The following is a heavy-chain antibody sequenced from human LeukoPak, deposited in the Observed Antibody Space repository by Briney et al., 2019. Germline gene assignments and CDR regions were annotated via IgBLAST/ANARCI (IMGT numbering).Heavy chain of an antibody. J-gene: IGHJ3*01. CDR3: ARVQLRSTLGVDAFDV. V-gene: IGHV3-48*03. CDR2: ISSSGSTI. D-gene: IGHD2/OR15-2a*01. Sequence: GGSLRLSCAASGFTFSSYEMNWVRQAPGKGLEWVSYISSSGSTIYYADSVKGRFTISRDNAKNSLYLQMNSLRAEDTAVYYCARVQLRSTLGVDAFDVWGQGTLVTVSS. CDR1: GFTFSSYE.